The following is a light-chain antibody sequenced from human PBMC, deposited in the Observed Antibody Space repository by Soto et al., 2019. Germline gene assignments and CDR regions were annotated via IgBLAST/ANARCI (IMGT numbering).Light chain of an antibody. CDR3: QQRSNWPLT. CDR1: QSVGSY. J-gene: IGKJ3*01. Sequence: EIVLTQSPATLSLSPGERATLSCRASQSVGSYLAWFQQKAGQAPRLLIYDASNRATGIPARFSGSGSGTDFTLTISSLEPEDFAIYFCQQRSNWPLTFGPGNKVDIK. V-gene: IGKV3-11*01. CDR2: DAS.